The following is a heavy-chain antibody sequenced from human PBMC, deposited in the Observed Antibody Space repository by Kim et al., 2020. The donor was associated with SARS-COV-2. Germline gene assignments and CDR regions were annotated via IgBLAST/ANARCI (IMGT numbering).Heavy chain of an antibody. CDR1: GFTFSSYG. CDR2: ICYDVSNK. D-gene: IGHD4-17*01. Sequence: LSLTCAASGFTFSSYGMRWVRPAPGKGLEWVAVICYDVSNKYYADSVKGRFTISRDNSKNTLYLQMNSLRAEHTAVYYCAKDFEGDYGAYWYNGMDVWGQGTTVTVSS. CDR3: AKDFEGDYGAYWYNGMDV. V-gene: IGHV3-33*06. J-gene: IGHJ6*02.